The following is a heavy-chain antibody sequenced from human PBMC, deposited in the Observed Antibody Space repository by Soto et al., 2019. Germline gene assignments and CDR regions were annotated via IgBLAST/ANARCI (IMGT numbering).Heavy chain of an antibody. CDR1: GFTFSSYA. CDR2: ISYDGSNK. CDR3: ARSRPYGNYDIMTGSPYYCYGMDV. D-gene: IGHD3-9*01. J-gene: IGHJ6*01. Sequence: QVQLVESGGGVVQPGRSLRLSCAASGFTFSSYAMHWVRQAPGKGLACVAVISYDGSNKYYADSVKGRFTISRDYSKNTMYLQMNSQRAEGTAVYYCARSRPYGNYDIMTGSPYYCYGMDVCGQGTTVTLSS. V-gene: IGHV3-30*14.